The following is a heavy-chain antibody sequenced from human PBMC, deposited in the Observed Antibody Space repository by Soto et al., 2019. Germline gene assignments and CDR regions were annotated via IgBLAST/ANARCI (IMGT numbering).Heavy chain of an antibody. CDR2: ISSTSSNV. J-gene: IGHJ3*01. CDR3: ARGIASTSLVNFDV. Sequence: EVLLVESGGGLVKPGGSLRLSCVASGFSFSTSIMHWVRQAPGNGLEWIATISSTSSNVYYAGSVKGRFSSSRDNPKNSLFLQINSLRADYMAVYYCARGIASTSLVNFDVWGQGTMVTVS. V-gene: IGHV3-21*02. D-gene: IGHD1-1*01. CDR1: GFSFSTSI.